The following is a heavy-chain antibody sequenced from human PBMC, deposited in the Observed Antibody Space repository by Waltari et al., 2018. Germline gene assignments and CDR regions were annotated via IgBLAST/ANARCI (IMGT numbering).Heavy chain of an antibody. Sequence: QVQLQESGPGLVKPSDTLSLTCTVSGGSFSSYYWRWIRQPPGKGLEWIVYIYYSVSTSYSPSLKSRVTISVDTSKNQFSLKLSSVTAADTAVYYCARGGELRFLEWSDGLDYWGQGTLVTVSS. D-gene: IGHD3-3*01. CDR3: ARGGELRFLEWSDGLDY. J-gene: IGHJ4*02. CDR2: IYYSVST. V-gene: IGHV4-59*07. CDR1: GGSFSSYY.